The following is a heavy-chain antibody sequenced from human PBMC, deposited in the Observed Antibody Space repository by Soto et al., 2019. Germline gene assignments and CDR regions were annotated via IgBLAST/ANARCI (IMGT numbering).Heavy chain of an antibody. D-gene: IGHD6-13*01. CDR3: ARATYSSSWIDY. Sequence: SETLSLTCTVSGGSISSYYWSWMRQPPGKGLEWIGYIYYSGSTNYNPSLKSRVTISVDTSKNQFSLKLSSVTAADTAVYYCARATYSSSWIDYWGQGTLVTVSS. J-gene: IGHJ4*02. CDR2: IYYSGST. V-gene: IGHV4-59*01. CDR1: GGSISSYY.